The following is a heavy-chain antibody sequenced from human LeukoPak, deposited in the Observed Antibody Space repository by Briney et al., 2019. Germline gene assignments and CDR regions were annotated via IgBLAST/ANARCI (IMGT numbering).Heavy chain of an antibody. J-gene: IGHJ4*02. Sequence: PGGSLRLSCAASGFTFSSYSMNWVRQAPGKGLEWGSSISSSSSYIYYADSVKGRFTISRDNAKNSLYLQMNSLRAEDTAVYYCARDKITYSNYSPPDYWGQGTLVTVSS. CDR1: GFTFSSYS. V-gene: IGHV3-21*01. CDR2: ISSSSSYI. CDR3: ARDKITYSNYSPPDY. D-gene: IGHD4-11*01.